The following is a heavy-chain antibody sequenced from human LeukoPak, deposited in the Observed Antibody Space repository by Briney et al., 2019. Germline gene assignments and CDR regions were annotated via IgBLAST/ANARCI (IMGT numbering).Heavy chain of an antibody. D-gene: IGHD5-12*01. CDR2: IYYSGRT. V-gene: IGHV4-59*08. J-gene: IGHJ2*01. Sequence: ASETLSLTCTVSGGSISSYCWSWIRQPPGKGLEWIAYIYYSGRTNYNPSLKSRVTISVDTAENQFSLKLSSVTAADTALYFCARQASWLPYFDLWGRGTPVSVSS. CDR1: GGSISSYC. CDR3: ARQASWLPYFDL.